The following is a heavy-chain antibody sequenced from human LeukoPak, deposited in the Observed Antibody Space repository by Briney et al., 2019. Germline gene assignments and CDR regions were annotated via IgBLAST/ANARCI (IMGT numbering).Heavy chain of an antibody. J-gene: IGHJ4*02. CDR1: GGSISSGGYY. D-gene: IGHD3-10*01. CDR2: IYYSGST. Sequence: SQTLSLTYTVSGGSISSGGYYWSWIRQHPGKGLEWIGYIYYSGSTYYNPSLKSRVTISLDTSKNQFSLNLNSVTAADTAVYYCASRFGELFDYVYWGQGTLVTVSS. V-gene: IGHV4-31*03. CDR3: ASRFGELFDYVY.